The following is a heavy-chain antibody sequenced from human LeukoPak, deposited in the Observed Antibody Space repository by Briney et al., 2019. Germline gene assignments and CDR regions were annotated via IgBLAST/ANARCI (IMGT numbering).Heavy chain of an antibody. D-gene: IGHD6-13*01. V-gene: IGHV1-69*04. J-gene: IGHJ6*02. CDR3: ASGRIAAAKYYYYGMDV. Sequence: GSSVKVSCKASGGTFSSYAISWVRQAPGRGLEWMGRIIPILGIANYAQKFQGRVTITADKSTSTAYMELSSLRSEDTAVYYCASGRIAAAKYYYYGMDVWGQGTTVTVSS. CDR1: GGTFSSYA. CDR2: IIPILGIA.